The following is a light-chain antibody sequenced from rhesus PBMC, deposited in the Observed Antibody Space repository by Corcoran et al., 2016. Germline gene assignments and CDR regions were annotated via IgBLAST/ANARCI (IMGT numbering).Light chain of an antibody. CDR2: KAS. CDR3: QQFSSSPRT. CDR1: QSISSW. Sequence: DIQMTQSPSSLSASVGDTVTITCRASQSISSWLAWYQQKPGKAPKLLIYKASTLQSGVPSRFSGSGSGTDFTLPISSLQSEDFATYYCQQFSSSPRTFGQGTKVEIK. V-gene: IGKV1-22*01. J-gene: IGKJ1*01.